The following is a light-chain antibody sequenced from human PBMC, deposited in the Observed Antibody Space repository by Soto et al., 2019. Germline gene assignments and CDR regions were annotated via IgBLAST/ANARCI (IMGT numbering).Light chain of an antibody. Sequence: QSVLTQPASVSGSPGQSITISCTGSSSVIGFYNYVSWYQHHPGKAPKLIIYEVTFRPSGVSDRFSGSKSGNTASLIISGLQAEDEADYYCSSSTTSALYVFGSGTKLTVL. CDR2: EVT. J-gene: IGLJ1*01. CDR1: SSVIGFYNY. CDR3: SSSTTSALYV. V-gene: IGLV2-14*01.